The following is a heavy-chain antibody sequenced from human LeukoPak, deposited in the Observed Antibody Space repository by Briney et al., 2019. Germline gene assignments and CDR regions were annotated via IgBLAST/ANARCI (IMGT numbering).Heavy chain of an antibody. Sequence: GASVKVSCKASGYTFTSYYMHWVRQAPGQGLEWMGWISAYNGNTNYAQKLQGRVTMTTDTSTSTAYMELRSLRSDDTAVYYCARDVGNCGGDCYGFPIRSYWYFDLWGRGTLVTVSS. D-gene: IGHD2-21*02. J-gene: IGHJ2*01. CDR2: ISAYNGNT. CDR1: GYTFTSYY. V-gene: IGHV1-18*04. CDR3: ARDVGNCGGDCYGFPIRSYWYFDL.